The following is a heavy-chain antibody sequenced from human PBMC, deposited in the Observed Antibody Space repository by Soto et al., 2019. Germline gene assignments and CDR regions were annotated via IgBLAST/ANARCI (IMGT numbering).Heavy chain of an antibody. Sequence: PGGSLRLSCSASLFTFTMYSMNWFRQAPGKGLEWVSSISSTTNYIYYGDSMKGRFTISRDNAKNSLYLEMNSLRAEDTAVYYCARESEDLTSNFDYWGQGTLVTVSS. V-gene: IGHV3-21*06. CDR2: ISSTTNYI. CDR1: LFTFTMYS. CDR3: ARESEDLTSNFDY. J-gene: IGHJ4*02.